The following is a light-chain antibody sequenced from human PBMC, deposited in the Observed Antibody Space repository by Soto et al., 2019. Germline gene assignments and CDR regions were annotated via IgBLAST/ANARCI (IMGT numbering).Light chain of an antibody. CDR3: NSQRSSGTRV. CDR2: EVS. V-gene: IGLV2-14*01. Sequence: QSALTQPASVSGSPGQSITISCTGTSSDVGGYKHVSWYQHHPGKAPELMNYEVSTRPSGVSNRFSGSKSGYTASLTICGLQAEDEADYYCNSQRSSGTRVFGTGTKVTVL. J-gene: IGLJ1*01. CDR1: SSDVGGYKH.